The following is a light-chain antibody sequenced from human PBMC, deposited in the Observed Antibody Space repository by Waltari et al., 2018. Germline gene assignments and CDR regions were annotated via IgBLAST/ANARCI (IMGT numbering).Light chain of an antibody. V-gene: IGLV1-47*01. J-gene: IGLJ1*01. CDR3: AAWDDSLSGVYV. CDR2: RNN. CDR1: SSNIGSNY. Sequence: QSVLTQPPSASGTPGQRVTISCSGSSSNIGSNYVYWYQQRPGTAPKLLIYRNNHRPSGVPDRFSGSKSGTSASLAISGLRSEDEADYYCAAWDDSLSGVYVFGTGTKVTVL.